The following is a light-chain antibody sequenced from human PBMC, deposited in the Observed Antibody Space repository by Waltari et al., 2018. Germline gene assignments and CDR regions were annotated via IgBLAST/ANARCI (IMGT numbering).Light chain of an antibody. V-gene: IGLV1-51*02. CDR1: APKIGINH. J-gene: IGLJ3*02. Sequence: QSVLTQPPSVSAAPGQRVTISCSGTAPKIGINHVSWYQQFPGTAPKLLIHETNKRPSGIPDRFSGSKSGASATLDITGLQTGDEADYYCGTWDLSLNSGVFGGGTKLTVL. CDR2: ETN. CDR3: GTWDLSLNSGV.